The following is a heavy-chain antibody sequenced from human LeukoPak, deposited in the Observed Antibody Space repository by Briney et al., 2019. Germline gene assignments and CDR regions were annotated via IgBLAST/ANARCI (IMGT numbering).Heavy chain of an antibody. J-gene: IGHJ5*02. CDR2: IGGRGSST. CDR3: AKEGGA. CDR1: GFTFSSHT. D-gene: IGHD3-16*01. Sequence: GGSLRLSCAGSGFTFSSHTMTWVRQAAGKGLEWVSAIGGRGSSTYYADSVKGRFTISRDNSKYTVYLQMKSLRVEDTAIYYCAKEGGAWGQGTLVTVSS. V-gene: IGHV3-23*01.